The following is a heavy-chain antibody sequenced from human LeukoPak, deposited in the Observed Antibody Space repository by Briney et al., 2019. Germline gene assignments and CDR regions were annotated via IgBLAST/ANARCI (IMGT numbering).Heavy chain of an antibody. CDR2: IKQDGSEK. V-gene: IGHV3-7*03. CDR3: ARDRARYYFDY. Sequence: GGSLRLSCAAFGFTFSSYWMSWVRQAPGKGLEWVANIKQDGSEKYYVDSVKGRFTISRDNAKNSLYLQMNSLRAEDTAVYYCARDRARYYFDYWGQGTLVTVTS. CDR1: GFTFSSYW. J-gene: IGHJ4*02.